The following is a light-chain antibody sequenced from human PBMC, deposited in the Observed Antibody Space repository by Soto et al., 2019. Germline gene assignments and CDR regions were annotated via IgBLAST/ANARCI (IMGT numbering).Light chain of an antibody. CDR2: AAS. CDR1: QSISSH. CDR3: HQSHSTTLFT. Sequence: DIQMTQSPSSLSASIGDRVTISCRASQSISSHLNWYQQKPGKAPKVLIYAASRLQSGVPSRFSGSGARTDITLTISSLQPEDFATYYSHQSHSTTLFTFGQGTKMEIK. V-gene: IGKV1-39*01. J-gene: IGKJ2*01.